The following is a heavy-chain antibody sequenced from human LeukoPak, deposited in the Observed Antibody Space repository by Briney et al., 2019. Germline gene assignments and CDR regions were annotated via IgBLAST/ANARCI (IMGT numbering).Heavy chain of an antibody. CDR2: IRTKDFGGTT. Sequence: GGSLRLSCTASGFTFGDYSMSWVRQAPGKGLEYIGFIRTKDFGGTTEYAASVKGRFIISRDDSKSIAYLQIHSLKSEDTAVYYCSRDGLDYYGSGSYRGFDYWGQGTLVTVSS. CDR1: GFTFGDYS. V-gene: IGHV3-49*04. J-gene: IGHJ4*02. D-gene: IGHD3-10*01. CDR3: SRDGLDYYGSGSYRGFDY.